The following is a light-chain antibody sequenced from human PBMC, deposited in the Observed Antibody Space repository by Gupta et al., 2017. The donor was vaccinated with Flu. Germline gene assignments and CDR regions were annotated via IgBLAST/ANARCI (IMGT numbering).Light chain of an antibody. J-gene: IGKJ1*01. CDR1: QGISSY. Sequence: AIRMTQSPSSFSASTGDRVTITCRASQGISSYLAWYQQKPGKAPKLLIYAASTVQSGVPSRFSGSGSGTDFTLTISCLQSEDFATYYCQQDDSSPRTFGQGTKVEIK. CDR2: AAS. CDR3: QQDDSSPRT. V-gene: IGKV1-8*01.